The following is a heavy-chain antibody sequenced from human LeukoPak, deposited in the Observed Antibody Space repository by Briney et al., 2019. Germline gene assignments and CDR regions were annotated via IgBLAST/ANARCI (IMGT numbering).Heavy chain of an antibody. D-gene: IGHD6-13*01. CDR2: INAGNGNT. V-gene: IGHV1-3*01. J-gene: IGHJ5*02. CDR3: ARDLSSSWYEYNWFDP. CDR1: GYTFINYA. Sequence: ASVKVSCKASGYTFINYAINWGRQAPGQRLEWMGWINAGNGNTKYSQKFQGRVTITRDTSASTAYMELSSLRSEDTAVYYCARDLSSSWYEYNWFDPWGQGTLVTVSS.